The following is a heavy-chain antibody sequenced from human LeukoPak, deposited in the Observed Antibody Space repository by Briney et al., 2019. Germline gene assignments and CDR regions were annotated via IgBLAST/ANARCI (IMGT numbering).Heavy chain of an antibody. J-gene: IGHJ3*02. D-gene: IGHD3-10*01. CDR3: ATLRFGEDDAFDI. V-gene: IGHV3-20*04. CDR1: GFTFDDYG. CDR2: INWNGGST. Sequence: GESLKISCAASGFTFDDYGMSWVRQAPGNGLEWVSGINWNGGSTGYADSVKGRFTISRDNAKNSLYLQMNSLRAEDTALYYCATLRFGEDDAFDIWGQGTMVTVSS.